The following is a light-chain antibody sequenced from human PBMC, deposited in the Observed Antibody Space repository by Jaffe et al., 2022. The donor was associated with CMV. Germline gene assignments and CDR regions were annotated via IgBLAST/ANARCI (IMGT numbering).Light chain of an antibody. Sequence: ETVMTQSPVTLSLSPGERATLSCRASESVSSNLAWYQQKPGQAPRLLIYGASTRATGIPARFSGSGSGTEFTLTISSLQSEDFAVFYCQQYNNWPQTFGQGTKVEIK. CDR1: ESVSSN. CDR2: GAS. CDR3: QQYNNWPQT. J-gene: IGKJ1*01. V-gene: IGKV3-15*01.